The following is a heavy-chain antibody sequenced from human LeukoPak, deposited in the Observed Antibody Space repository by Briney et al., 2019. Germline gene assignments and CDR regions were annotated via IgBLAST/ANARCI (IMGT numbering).Heavy chain of an antibody. V-gene: IGHV4-59*04. CDR2: VNYGGGT. J-gene: IGHJ5*02. CDR1: GGSISRYY. Sequence: SETLSLTCTVSGGSISRYYWSWIRQPPGKGLEWIGDVNYGGGTYYNPSLKSRVTMSVDTSKNQFSLRLTSVTAADTAVNYCARHRRRNNWFDPWGQGTLVTVSS. CDR3: ARHRRRNNWFDP.